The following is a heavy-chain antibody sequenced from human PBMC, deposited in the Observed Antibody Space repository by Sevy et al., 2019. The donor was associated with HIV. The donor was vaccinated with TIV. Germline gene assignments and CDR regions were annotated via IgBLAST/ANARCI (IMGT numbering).Heavy chain of an antibody. Sequence: GVSLRLSCAASGFDFSIYSMSWVRQAPGKGLEWVSTLCFGCGKINYADSVKGRFTISRDNSKSSVYLQMNNMRVEDTAVYYCAREGCTKPHDYWGQGTLVTVSS. D-gene: IGHD2-8*01. CDR1: GFDFSIYS. J-gene: IGHJ4*02. CDR3: AREGCTKPHDY. CDR2: LCFGCGKI. V-gene: IGHV3-23*01.